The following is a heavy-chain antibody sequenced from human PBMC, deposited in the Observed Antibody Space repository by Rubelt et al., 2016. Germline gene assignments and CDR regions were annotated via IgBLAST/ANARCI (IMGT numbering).Heavy chain of an antibody. CDR3: ARARVVLTTIFDY. J-gene: IGHJ4*02. V-gene: IGHV1-2*02. CDR2: INSNTGAT. D-gene: IGHD2-15*01. CDR1: GYTFTGYY. Sequence: QVQLVQSGAEVKKPGASVKVSCEASGYTFTGYYMHWVRQAPGQGLEWMGWINSNTGATEYAQKFQGRVTMTRDTYISTVYMALVRLTSDEPATYFCARARVVLTTIFDYWGQGSRVTVSS.